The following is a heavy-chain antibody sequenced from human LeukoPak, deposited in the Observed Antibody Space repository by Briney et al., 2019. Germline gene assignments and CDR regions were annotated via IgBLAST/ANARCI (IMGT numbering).Heavy chain of an antibody. CDR3: ARVGIGGGVDFDY. D-gene: IGHD2-21*01. V-gene: IGHV4-31*03. CDR1: GYSISNGAYY. Sequence: SQSLSLTCTVSGYSISNGAYYWNWIRQHPGKGLEWIGYIYYSGDTYYNPSLKSRTTISVDTSKNQFSLELNSVTVADTAVYYCARVGIGGGVDFDYWGQGTLVTVSS. J-gene: IGHJ4*02. CDR2: IYYSGDT.